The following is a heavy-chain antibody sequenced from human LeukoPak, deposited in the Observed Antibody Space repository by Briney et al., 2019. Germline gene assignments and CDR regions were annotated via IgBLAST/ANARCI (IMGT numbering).Heavy chain of an antibody. J-gene: IGHJ4*02. V-gene: IGHV3-9*01. D-gene: IGHD6-13*01. CDR2: ISWNSGSI. CDR3: ARYPSWYYFFDY. CDR1: GFTFDDYA. Sequence: PGGSLRLSCAASGFTFDDYAMHWVRQAPGKGLEWVPGISWNSGSIGYADSVKGRFTISRDNARNSLYLQMNSLRAEDTAVYYCARYPSWYYFFDYWGQGTLVTVSS.